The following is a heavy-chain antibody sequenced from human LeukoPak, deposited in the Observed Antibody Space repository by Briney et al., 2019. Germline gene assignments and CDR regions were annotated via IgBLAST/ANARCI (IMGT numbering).Heavy chain of an antibody. J-gene: IGHJ4*02. CDR3: ARDYASDY. Sequence: SLRLSCAASGFTFSRYEMNWVRQAPGKGLEWVSYISRSGDTIYFADSVKDRFTISRDNAKNSLYLQMSSLRAEDTAVYYCARDYASDYWGQGTLVTVSS. V-gene: IGHV3-48*03. CDR2: ISRSGDTI. CDR1: GFTFSRYE. D-gene: IGHD3-10*01.